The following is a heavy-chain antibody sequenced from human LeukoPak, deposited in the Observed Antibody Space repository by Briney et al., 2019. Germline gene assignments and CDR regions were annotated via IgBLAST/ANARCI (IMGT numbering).Heavy chain of an antibody. CDR2: INTYSGGA. D-gene: IGHD2-15*01. V-gene: IGHV1-2*04. CDR3: ARDFLGRSNGGSNYFGMGV. Sequence: ASVKVSCKSSGYSFTDCFIHWVRQAPGQGPEWMGCINTYSGGAHYAQKFKGWVSLTRDTSSDTAFMELSSLRSDATAIYYCARDFLGRSNGGSNYFGMGVWGQGTTVTVSS. J-gene: IGHJ6*01. CDR1: GYSFTDCF.